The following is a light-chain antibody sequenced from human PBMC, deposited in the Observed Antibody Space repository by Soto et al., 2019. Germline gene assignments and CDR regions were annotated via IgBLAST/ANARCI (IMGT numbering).Light chain of an antibody. Sequence: EIVMTQSPATLSVSPGERATLSCRASQSVSSNLAWYQQKPGQAPRLLIYGASTRATGIPARFSCSGSGTEFTFTISSLQSEDFAVYYYQHYNNWPPLTFGEGTKVEIK. V-gene: IGKV3-15*01. CDR2: GAS. J-gene: IGKJ4*01. CDR3: QHYNNWPPLT. CDR1: QSVSSN.